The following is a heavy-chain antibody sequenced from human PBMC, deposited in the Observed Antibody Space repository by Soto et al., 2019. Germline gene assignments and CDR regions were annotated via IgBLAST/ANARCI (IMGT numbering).Heavy chain of an antibody. CDR2: IYYSGST. Sequence: SETLSLTCTVSGGSISSYYWSWIRQPPGKGLEWIGYIYYSGSTNYNPSLKSRVTISVDTSKNQFSLKLSSVTAADTAVYYCGRGSEHWFDPWGQGTLVTVSS. CDR1: GGSISSYY. V-gene: IGHV4-59*01. CDR3: GRGSEHWFDP. J-gene: IGHJ5*02.